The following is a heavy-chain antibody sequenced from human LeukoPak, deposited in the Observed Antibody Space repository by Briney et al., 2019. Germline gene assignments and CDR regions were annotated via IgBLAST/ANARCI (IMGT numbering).Heavy chain of an antibody. CDR1: GITLSNYG. J-gene: IGHJ4*02. D-gene: IGHD3-22*01. V-gene: IGHV3-23*01. CDR3: AKRGVVIRVILVGFHKEAYYFDS. CDR2: ISGSGGGT. Sequence: PGGSLRLSCAVSGITLSNYGMSWVRQAPGKGLEGVAGISGSGGGTNYADSVKGRFTISRDNPKNTLFLQMNNLRAEDTAVYFCAKRGVVIRVILVGFHKEAYYFDSWGQGALVTVSS.